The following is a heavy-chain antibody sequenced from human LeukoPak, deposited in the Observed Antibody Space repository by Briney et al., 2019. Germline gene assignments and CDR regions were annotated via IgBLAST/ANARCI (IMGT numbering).Heavy chain of an antibody. J-gene: IGHJ6*02. V-gene: IGHV3-30*02. CDR1: GFTFSSYG. CDR2: IRYDGSNK. CDR3: ARDRCGGDCYYYYYGMDV. Sequence: PGGSLRLSCAASGFTFSSYGMHWVRQAPGKGLEWAAFIRYDGSNKYYADSVKGRFTISRDNSKNTLYLQMNSLRAEDTAVYYCARDRCGGDCYYYYYGMDVWGQGTTVTVSS. D-gene: IGHD2-21*02.